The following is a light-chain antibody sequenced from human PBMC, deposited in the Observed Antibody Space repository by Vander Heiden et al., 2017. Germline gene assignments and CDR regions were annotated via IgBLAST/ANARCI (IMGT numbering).Light chain of an antibody. CDR3: GAWDSSLSVVL. Sequence: QSVFTQPPSVSEAPGQKVTISCSGGSSNLGYNSVSWYQQLPGTAPKCLIYDNNKRPSGIPDRFSGSKSGTSATLDITGLQTGDEAGYYCGAWDSSLSVVLFGGGTKLTVL. CDR1: SSNLGYNS. J-gene: IGLJ3*02. CDR2: DNN. V-gene: IGLV1-51*01.